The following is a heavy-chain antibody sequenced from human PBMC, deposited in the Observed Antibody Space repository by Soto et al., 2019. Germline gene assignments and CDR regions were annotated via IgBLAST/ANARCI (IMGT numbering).Heavy chain of an antibody. J-gene: IGHJ3*01. CDR2: IRTAAYGATT. V-gene: IGHV3-49*03. Sequence: EVHLVESGGGLVQPGRSLRLSCAASGFTFGDYPMSWFRQAPGRGLEWVSFIRTAAYGATTEHAAPVKGRFTISRDDSNSIAYLQMDSLKTEDTAVYFCSRAVRLSGDAFDVWGQGTIVTVSS. D-gene: IGHD1-1*01. CDR3: SRAVRLSGDAFDV. CDR1: GFTFGDYP.